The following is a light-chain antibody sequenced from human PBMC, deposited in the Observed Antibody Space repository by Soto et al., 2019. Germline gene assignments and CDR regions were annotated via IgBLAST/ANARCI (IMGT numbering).Light chain of an antibody. Sequence: EIVLTQSAATLSWSAGERATLSWRASQNLYRSLAWYQQKPGQAPRLLIYDASIRATDIPARFSGSGYGTDFNLTISSLETEDFALYYCQHRANWPLTFGGGTKVDIK. CDR2: DAS. CDR3: QHRANWPLT. J-gene: IGKJ4*01. CDR1: QNLYRS. V-gene: IGKV3-11*01.